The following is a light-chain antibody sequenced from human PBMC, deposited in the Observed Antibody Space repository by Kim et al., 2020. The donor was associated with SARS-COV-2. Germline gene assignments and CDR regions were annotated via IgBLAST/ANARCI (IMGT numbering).Light chain of an antibody. CDR1: QSVSSTY. J-gene: IGKJ1*01. CDR3: QQYGGLPRT. Sequence: PGERATLSCRASQSVSSTYLAWYQQKPGQAPRLLIYGASSRATDIPDRFSGSGSGTDFTLTISRLEPEDFAVYYCQQYGGLPRTFGQGTKVDIK. V-gene: IGKV3-20*01. CDR2: GAS.